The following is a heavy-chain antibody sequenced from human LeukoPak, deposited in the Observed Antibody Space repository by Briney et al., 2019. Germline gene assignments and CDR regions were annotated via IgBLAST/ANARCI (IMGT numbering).Heavy chain of an antibody. V-gene: IGHV4-31*03. CDR3: ARESDYYGSDDYFDY. D-gene: IGHD3-10*01. CDR2: IYYSGST. J-gene: IGHJ4*02. CDR1: GGSISSGGYY. Sequence: SETQSLTCTVSGGSISSGGYYWSWIRQHPGKGLEWIGYIYYSGSTYYNPSLKSRVTISVDTSKNQFSLKLSSVTAADTAVYYCARESDYYGSDDYFDYWGQGTLVTVSS.